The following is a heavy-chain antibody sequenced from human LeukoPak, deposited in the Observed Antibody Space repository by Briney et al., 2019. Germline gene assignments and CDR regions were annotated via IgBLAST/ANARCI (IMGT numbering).Heavy chain of an antibody. V-gene: IGHV6-1*01. D-gene: IGHD5-12*01. CDR1: WDSVSSNSAA. CDR2: TYYRSKWYN. Sequence: SQTLSLTCAISWDSVSSNSAAWHWIRQSPSRGLEWLGRTYYRSKWYNDYAVSVKSRITINPATSKNQFSLQLNSVTPEDTAVYYCARVSSGYDSGNPSVYWGQGTLVTVSS. CDR3: ARVSSGYDSGNPSVY. J-gene: IGHJ4*02.